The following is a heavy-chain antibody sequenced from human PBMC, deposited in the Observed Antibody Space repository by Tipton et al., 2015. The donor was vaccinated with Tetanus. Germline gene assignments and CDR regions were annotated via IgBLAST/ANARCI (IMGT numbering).Heavy chain of an antibody. CDR3: ARVHTPGLLGRYPLDY. V-gene: IGHV3-48*01. CDR2: ISGSGEIV. CDR1: GFIFSNNS. Sequence: GSLRLSCAASGFIFSNNSMNWVRQAPGKGLDWVSHISGSGEIVHYADSVKGRFTISRDNSKNSLYPQMNSLRADDTGVYFCARVHTPGLLGRYPLDYWGQGTLVTVSS. J-gene: IGHJ4*02. D-gene: IGHD2-21*02.